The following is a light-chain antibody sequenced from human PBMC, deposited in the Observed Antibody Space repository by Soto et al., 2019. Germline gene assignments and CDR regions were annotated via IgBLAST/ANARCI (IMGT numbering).Light chain of an antibody. J-gene: IGLJ1*01. CDR2: EVA. CDR1: HSDIGTYNY. CDR3: CSHTTNYTYV. Sequence: QSALTQPASLSGSPGQSITIPCTGTHSDIGTYNYVSWYQQHPGKAPQIIIFEVANRPIGIPHRFSGSKSGNTASLTISGLQAEDEADYYCCSHTTNYTYVFGTGTKLTVL. V-gene: IGLV2-14*03.